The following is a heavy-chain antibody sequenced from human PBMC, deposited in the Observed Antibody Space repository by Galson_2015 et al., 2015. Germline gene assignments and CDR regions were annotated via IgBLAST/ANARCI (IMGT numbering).Heavy chain of an antibody. V-gene: IGHV4-61*01. CDR1: GGPVSSGSYY. J-gene: IGHJ5*02. CDR3: ASLYYDILTGYFSVPLGFDP. CDR2: IYYSGST. D-gene: IGHD3-9*01. Sequence: ETLSLTCTVSGGPVSSGSYYWSWIRQPPGKGLEWIGYIYYSGSTDYNPSLKSRVTISVDTSKNQFSLKLSSVNAADTAVYYCASLYYDILTGYFSVPLGFDPWGQGTLVTVSS.